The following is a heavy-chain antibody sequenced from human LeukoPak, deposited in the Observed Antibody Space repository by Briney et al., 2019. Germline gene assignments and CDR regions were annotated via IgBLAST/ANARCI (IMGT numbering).Heavy chain of an antibody. D-gene: IGHD3-3*01. CDR2: IYTGDSNT. J-gene: IGHJ4*02. V-gene: IGHV5-51*01. Sequence: GASMMISCKGSGYTFSSYWIGWWRQLPGKSLEWMVIIYTGDSNTRYSPSLQGQVTISVDTSIGPVYLQWSSLNASDTAIYYCARQNDFSLDYWGQGTLVTVSS. CDR3: ARQNDFSLDY. CDR1: GYTFSSYW.